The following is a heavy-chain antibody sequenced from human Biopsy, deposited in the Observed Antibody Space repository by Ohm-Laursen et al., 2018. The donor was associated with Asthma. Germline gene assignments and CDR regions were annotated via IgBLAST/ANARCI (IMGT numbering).Heavy chain of an antibody. CDR3: ARTYYDFLTGQVNDAFDI. CDR1: GYTFISYA. Sequence: ASVKVSCKASGYTFISYAIHWVRQAPGQRLEWMGWINAGNGNTKYSQKFQGRVTITRDTSASTAYMDLRSLRSEDTAMYYCARTYYDFLTGQVNDAFDIWGQGTMVTVSS. V-gene: IGHV1-3*01. CDR2: INAGNGNT. J-gene: IGHJ3*02. D-gene: IGHD3-9*01.